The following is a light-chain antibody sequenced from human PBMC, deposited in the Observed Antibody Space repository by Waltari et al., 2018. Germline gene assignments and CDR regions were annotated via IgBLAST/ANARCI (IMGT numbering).Light chain of an antibody. CDR1: NSDIGKYDL. CDR2: EVT. Sequence: QSALTQPASVSGSPGQSITISCTGTNSDIGKYDLVSWYQQHPGKAPKLLIYEVTQRPSGCSNHFSGAKSGNTASLTISGLQPEDEANYYCCSFTDTSIWVFGGGTKLTVL. CDR3: CSFTDTSIWV. J-gene: IGLJ3*02. V-gene: IGLV2-23*02.